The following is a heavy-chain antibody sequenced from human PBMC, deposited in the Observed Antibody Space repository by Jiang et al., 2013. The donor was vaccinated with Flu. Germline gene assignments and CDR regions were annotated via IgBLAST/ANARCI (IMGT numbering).Heavy chain of an antibody. CDR2: IKQDGSEK. J-gene: IGHJ4*02. V-gene: IGHV3-7*03. D-gene: IGHD6-19*01. Sequence: RLSCAGAGFRFSYYWMSWVRQAPGKGLEWVATIKQDGSEKFYADSVKGRFTVSRDNAQNSLHLQMNSLRAEDTAVYYCARDRAVAYYFDHWGQGTLVTVSS. CDR3: ARDRAVAYYFDH. CDR1: GFRFSYYW.